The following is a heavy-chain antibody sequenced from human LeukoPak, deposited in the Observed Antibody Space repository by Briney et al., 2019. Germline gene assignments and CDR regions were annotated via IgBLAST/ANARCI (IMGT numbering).Heavy chain of an antibody. J-gene: IGHJ4*02. CDR2: IYRSGST. CDR1: GGSISSSNW. D-gene: IGHD3/OR15-3a*01. Sequence: PSGTLSLTCAVSGGSISSSNWWSWVRQPPGKGLEWIGEIYRSGSTNYNPSLKSRVTISVDKSKNQFSLKLSSVTAANTAEYHCASAGGTGYYFDYWGQGTLVTVSS. V-gene: IGHV4-4*02. CDR3: ASAGGTGYYFDY.